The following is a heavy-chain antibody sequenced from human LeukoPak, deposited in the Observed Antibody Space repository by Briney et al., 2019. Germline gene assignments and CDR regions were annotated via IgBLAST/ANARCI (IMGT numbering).Heavy chain of an antibody. Sequence: SETLSLTCTVSGGSISSYYWSWIRQPPGKGLEWIGYVYSTGSTGYNPSLKSRVTISVDTSKNQFSLKLSSVTAADTAVYYCARDSCSSTSCYAVGAFDIWGQGTMVTVSS. CDR1: GGSISSYY. V-gene: IGHV4-59*12. CDR3: ARDSCSSTSCYAVGAFDI. D-gene: IGHD2-2*01. J-gene: IGHJ3*02. CDR2: VYSTGST.